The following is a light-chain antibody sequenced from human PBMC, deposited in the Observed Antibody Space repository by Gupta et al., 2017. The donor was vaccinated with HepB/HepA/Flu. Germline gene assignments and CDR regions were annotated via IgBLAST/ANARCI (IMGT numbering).Light chain of an antibody. Sequence: DIQMTQSPSTLSASVGDRVTITCRASQSINSWLAWYQQKPGKAPKLLIYRASSLKSGVPSRFSDSGSGTEFTLTISSLQPDDFATYYCQQYNSYSYTFAQGTKLEIK. CDR3: QQYNSYSYT. CDR2: RAS. CDR1: QSINSW. V-gene: IGKV1-5*03. J-gene: IGKJ2*01.